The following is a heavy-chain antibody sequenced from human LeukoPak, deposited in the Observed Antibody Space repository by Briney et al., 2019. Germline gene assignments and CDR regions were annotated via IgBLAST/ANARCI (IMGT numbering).Heavy chain of an antibody. CDR1: GFTFSSYS. CDR3: AREGGSSWDVDFDY. CDR2: ISSSSSYI. V-gene: IGHV3-21*01. D-gene: IGHD6-13*01. J-gene: IGHJ4*02. Sequence: GGSLRLSCAASGFTFSSYSMNWVRQAPGKGLEWVSSISSSSSYIYYADSVKGRFTISRDNAKNSLYLQMNSLRAEDTAVYYCAREGGSSWDVDFDYWGQGTLVTVS.